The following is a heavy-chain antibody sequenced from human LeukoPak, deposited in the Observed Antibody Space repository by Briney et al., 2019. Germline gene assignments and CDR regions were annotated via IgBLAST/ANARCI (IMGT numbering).Heavy chain of an antibody. J-gene: IGHJ4*02. CDR2: IIPIFGTA. CDR3: ARGAIVGATHFDY. V-gene: IGHV1-69*05. Sequence: SVRVSCKASGGTFSSYAISWVRQAPGEGLEWMGRIIPIFGTANYAQKFQGRVTITTDESTSTAYMELSSLRSEDTAVYYCARGAIVGATHFDYWGQGTLVTVSS. CDR1: GGTFSSYA. D-gene: IGHD1-26*01.